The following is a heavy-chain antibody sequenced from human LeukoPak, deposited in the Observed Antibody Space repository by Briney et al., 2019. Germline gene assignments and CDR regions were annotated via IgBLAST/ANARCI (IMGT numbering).Heavy chain of an antibody. V-gene: IGHV3-30*04. J-gene: IGHJ4*02. Sequence: LRLSCAASGFTFSSYAMHWVRQAPGKGLEWVAVISYDGSNKYYADSVKGRFTIYRDNSKNMVYLQMNSLRAEDTAVYYCARDPVPVRGLNGGYFDYWGQGTLVTVSS. CDR1: GFTFSSYA. D-gene: IGHD3-10*01. CDR2: ISYDGSNK. CDR3: ARDPVPVRGLNGGYFDY.